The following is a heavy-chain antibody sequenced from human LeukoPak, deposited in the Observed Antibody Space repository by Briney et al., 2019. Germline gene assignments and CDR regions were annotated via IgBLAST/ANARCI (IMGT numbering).Heavy chain of an antibody. J-gene: IGHJ5*02. CDR2: IYYSGST. V-gene: IGHV4-31*03. Sequence: PSETLSLTCTVSGGSISSGGYYWSWIRQHPGKGLEWIGYIYYSGSTYYNPSLKSRVTISVDTSKNQFSLKLSSVTAADTAVYYCARGDYYEFNWFDPWGQGTLVTVSS. CDR1: GGSISSGGYY. D-gene: IGHD3-22*01. CDR3: ARGDYYEFNWFDP.